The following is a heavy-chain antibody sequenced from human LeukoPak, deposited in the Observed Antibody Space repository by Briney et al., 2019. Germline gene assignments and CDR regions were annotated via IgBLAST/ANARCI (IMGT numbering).Heavy chain of an antibody. D-gene: IGHD1-26*01. CDR2: IYYSGST. V-gene: IGHV4-59*01. J-gene: IGHJ4*02. CDR1: GGSISSYY. CDR3: ARGFGAYYFDY. Sequence: PSETLSLTCTVSGGSISSYYWSWIRQPPGKGLEWIGYIYYSGSTNYNPSFKSRVTISVDTSKNQFSLKLSSVTAADTAVYYCARGFGAYYFDYWGQGTLVTVSS.